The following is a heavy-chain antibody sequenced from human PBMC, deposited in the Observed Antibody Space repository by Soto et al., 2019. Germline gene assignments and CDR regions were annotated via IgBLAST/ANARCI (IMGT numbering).Heavy chain of an antibody. V-gene: IGHV4-39*01. Sequence: SETLSLTCTVSGGSISSSSYYWGWIRQPPGKGLEWIGSIYYSGSTYYNPSLKSRVTISVDTSKNQFSLKLSSVTAADTAVYYCARHLGIEQLVILENNWFDPWGQGTLVTVSS. CDR1: GGSISSSSYY. CDR3: ARHLGIEQLVILENNWFDP. CDR2: IYYSGST. D-gene: IGHD6-6*01. J-gene: IGHJ5*02.